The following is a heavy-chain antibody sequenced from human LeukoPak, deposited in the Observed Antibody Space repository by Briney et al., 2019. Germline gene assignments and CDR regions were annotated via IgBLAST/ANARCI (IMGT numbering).Heavy chain of an antibody. CDR1: GGTFTSYA. CDR2: IIPIFGTA. Sequence: GASVTVSCKASGGTFTSYAISWVRQAPGQGLEWMGGIIPIFGTANYAQKFQGRVTITADESTSTAYMELSSLRSEDTAVYYCARGEVPAAKYYYGMDVWGQGTTVTVSS. CDR3: ARGEVPAAKYYYGMDV. J-gene: IGHJ6*02. V-gene: IGHV1-69*13. D-gene: IGHD2-2*01.